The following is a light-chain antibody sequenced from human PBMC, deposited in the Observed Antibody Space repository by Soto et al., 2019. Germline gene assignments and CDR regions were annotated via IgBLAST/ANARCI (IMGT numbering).Light chain of an antibody. CDR3: QQYNPWPPWLT. J-gene: IGKJ4*01. V-gene: IGKV3-15*01. Sequence: EIVMTQSPATRSVSPGERATLSCRASQSVSSNLAWYQQRPDQAPRLLIYGASTRATGIPARFSGSGSGTEFTLTISGLQSEDFAVYYCQQYNPWPPWLTFGGGTKVEIK. CDR2: GAS. CDR1: QSVSSN.